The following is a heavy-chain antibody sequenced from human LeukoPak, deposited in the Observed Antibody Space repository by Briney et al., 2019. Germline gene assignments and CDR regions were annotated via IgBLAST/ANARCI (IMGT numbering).Heavy chain of an antibody. D-gene: IGHD2-2*01. CDR1: GFTFSSYS. V-gene: IGHV3-21*01. Sequence: GGSLRLSCAASGFTFSSYSMNWVRQAPGKRLEWVSSISSSSSYIYYADSVKGRFTISRDNAKNSLYLQMNSLRAEDTAVYYCARLIVGYCSSTSSRGQAFDIWGQGTMVTVSS. J-gene: IGHJ3*02. CDR2: ISSSSSYI. CDR3: ARLIVGYCSSTSSRGQAFDI.